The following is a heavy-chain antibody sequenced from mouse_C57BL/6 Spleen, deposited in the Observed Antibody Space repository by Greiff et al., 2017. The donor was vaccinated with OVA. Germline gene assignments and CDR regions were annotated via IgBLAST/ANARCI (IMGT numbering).Heavy chain of an antibody. CDR1: GFNIKDYY. CDR3: ASTYYDDGVFAY. D-gene: IGHD2-4*01. CDR2: IDPEDGET. J-gene: IGHJ3*01. V-gene: IGHV14-2*01. Sequence: VQLKQSGAELVKPGASVKLSCTASGFNIKDYYMHWVKQRTEQGLEWIGRIDPEDGETKYAPKFPGKATITADTSSNTAYLQLSSLTSEDTAVYYCASTYYDDGVFAYWGQGTLVTVSA.